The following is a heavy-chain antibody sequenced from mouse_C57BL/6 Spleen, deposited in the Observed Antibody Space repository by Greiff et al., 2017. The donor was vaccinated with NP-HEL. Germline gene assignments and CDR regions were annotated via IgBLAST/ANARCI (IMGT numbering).Heavy chain of an antibody. V-gene: IGHV5-16*01. CDR1: GFTFSDYY. CDR3: ARIYYGYDEAMDY. CDR2: INYDGSST. D-gene: IGHD2-2*01. Sequence: EVMLVESEGGLVQPGSSMKLSCTASGFTFSDYYMAWVRQVPEKGLEWVANINYDGSSTYYLDSLKSRFIISRDNAKNILYLQMSSLKAEDTATYYCARIYYGYDEAMDYWGQGTSVTVSS. J-gene: IGHJ4*01.